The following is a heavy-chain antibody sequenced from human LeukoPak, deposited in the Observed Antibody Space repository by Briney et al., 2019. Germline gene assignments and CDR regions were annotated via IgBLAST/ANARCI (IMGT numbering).Heavy chain of an antibody. J-gene: IGHJ4*02. CDR2: INDGGST. Sequence: SETLSLTCTVSGGSIRITKFYWAWIRQSPGTGLEWLGSINDGGSTYDNPSLQSRVTISVDTSKNRSSLRLSYVTAADTAVYYCAGKRARFGEWAFDDWGQGTLVTVSS. V-gene: IGHV4-39*01. CDR1: GGSIRITKFY. CDR3: AGKRARFGEWAFDD. D-gene: IGHD3-10*01.